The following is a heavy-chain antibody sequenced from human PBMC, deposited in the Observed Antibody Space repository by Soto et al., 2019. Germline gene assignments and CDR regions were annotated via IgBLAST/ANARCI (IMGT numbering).Heavy chain of an antibody. J-gene: IGHJ4*02. CDR1: GGTFSSYA. D-gene: IGHD1-20*01. Sequence: SVKVSCKASGGTFSSYAISWVRQAPGQGLEWMGGIIPIFGTANYAQKFQGRVTITADESTSTAYMELSSLRSEDTTVYYCARGITGTHSFDYWGQGTLVTVSS. V-gene: IGHV1-69*13. CDR3: ARGITGTHSFDY. CDR2: IIPIFGTA.